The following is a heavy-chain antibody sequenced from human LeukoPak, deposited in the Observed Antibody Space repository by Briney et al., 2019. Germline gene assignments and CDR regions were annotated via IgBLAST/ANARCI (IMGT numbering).Heavy chain of an antibody. J-gene: IGHJ4*02. D-gene: IGHD2-2*02. CDR2: IYYSGST. Sequence: TLSLTCTVSGGSISSGNYWWSWIRQHPGKGLEWIGYIYYSGSTLYNPSLTSRASISLDTSNNQFSLTLSSVTAADTAVYYCASSDGYCTSTTCYNPFDSWGQGTLVTVSS. CDR1: GGSISSGNYW. CDR3: ASSDGYCTSTTCYNPFDS. V-gene: IGHV4-31*03.